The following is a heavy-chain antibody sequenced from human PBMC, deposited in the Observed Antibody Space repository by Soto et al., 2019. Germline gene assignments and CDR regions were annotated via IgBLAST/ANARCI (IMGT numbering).Heavy chain of an antibody. CDR3: ARGGAGIVARSDYYGMDV. D-gene: IGHD5-12*01. Sequence: SVKVSCKASGGTFSSYAISWVRQAPGQGLEWMGGIIPIFGTANYTQKLQGRVTISGDESTSTAYMERSSLRSEDTAVYCCARGGAGIVARSDYYGMDVWGQGTTVTVSS. J-gene: IGHJ6*01. V-gene: IGHV1-69*13. CDR2: IIPIFGTA. CDR1: GGTFSSYA.